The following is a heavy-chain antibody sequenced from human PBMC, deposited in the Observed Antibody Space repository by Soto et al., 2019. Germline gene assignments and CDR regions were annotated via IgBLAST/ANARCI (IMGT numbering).Heavy chain of an antibody. V-gene: IGHV4-34*01. CDR1: GGSFSGYY. CDR3: ARGLTYYDFWSGYPTAPIWFDP. Sequence: QVQLQQWGAGLLKPSETLSLTCAVYGGSFSGYYWSWIRQPPGKGLGWIGEINHSGSTNYNPSLKSRVTISVDTSKNQFSLKLSSVTAADTAVYYCARGLTYYDFWSGYPTAPIWFDPWGQGTLVTVSS. CDR2: INHSGST. D-gene: IGHD3-3*01. J-gene: IGHJ5*02.